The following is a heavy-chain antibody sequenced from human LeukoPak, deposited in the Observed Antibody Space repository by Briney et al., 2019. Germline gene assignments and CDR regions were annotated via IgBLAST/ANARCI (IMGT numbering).Heavy chain of an antibody. CDR3: ARDIGAVAGTALFY. Sequence: SETLSLTCTVSGGSIRSYYWSWIRQPPGKGLEWIGFVYYSGSTNYNPSLKSRVTISVDTSKNQFSLKLTSVTAADTAVYYCARDIGAVAGTALFYWGQGTLVTVSS. CDR1: GGSIRSYY. J-gene: IGHJ4*02. V-gene: IGHV4-59*01. D-gene: IGHD6-19*01. CDR2: VYYSGST.